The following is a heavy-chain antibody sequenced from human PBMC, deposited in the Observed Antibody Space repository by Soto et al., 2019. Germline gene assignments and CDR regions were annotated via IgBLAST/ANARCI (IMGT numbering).Heavy chain of an antibody. CDR3: ETWPEMGFEGNQYYFDY. V-gene: IGHV1-69*01. D-gene: IGHD1-26*01. Sequence: QVHLVQSGAEVKKPGSSVKVSCKASGGTFSSYAISWVRQAPRQGLEWMGEIIPIFGTTDYAQKFQGRVTITADESTSTDYMELGSLRPEDTAVYYCETWPEMGFEGNQYYFDYWGQGTLVTVSS. CDR1: GGTFSSYA. J-gene: IGHJ4*02. CDR2: IIPIFGTT.